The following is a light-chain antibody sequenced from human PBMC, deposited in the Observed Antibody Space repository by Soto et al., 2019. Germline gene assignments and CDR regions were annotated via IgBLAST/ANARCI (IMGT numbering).Light chain of an antibody. J-gene: IGLJ1*01. CDR1: SGDIGGYNY. Sequence: QSVLTQPPSASGSPGQSVTISCTGTSGDIGGYNYVSWFQHHPGKAPKLMIYEVTERPSGVPDRFFGSKPGNTASLTVSGLQAEDEADYYCSSYAGTNTRYVFGTGTKLTVL. CDR3: SSYAGTNTRYV. V-gene: IGLV2-8*01. CDR2: EVT.